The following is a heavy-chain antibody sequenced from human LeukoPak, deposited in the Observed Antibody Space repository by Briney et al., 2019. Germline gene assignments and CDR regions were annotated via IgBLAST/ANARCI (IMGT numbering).Heavy chain of an antibody. CDR3: ARIPRGYSYGFNQNYYFDY. D-gene: IGHD5-18*01. V-gene: IGHV4-34*01. CDR1: GGSFSGYY. Sequence: SETLSLTCAVCGGSFSGYYWSWIRQPPGKGLEWIGEINHSGSTNYNPSLKSRVTISVDTSKNQFSLKLSSVTAADTAVYYCARIPRGYSYGFNQNYYFDYWGQGTLVTVSS. CDR2: INHSGST. J-gene: IGHJ4*02.